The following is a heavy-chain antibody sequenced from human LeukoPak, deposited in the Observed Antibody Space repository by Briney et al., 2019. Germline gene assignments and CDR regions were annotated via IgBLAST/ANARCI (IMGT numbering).Heavy chain of an antibody. V-gene: IGHV4-34*01. D-gene: IGHD2-15*01. J-gene: IGHJ4*02. Sequence: PSETLSLTCAVYGGPFVGYYWTLVRQTPGKGLEWIGEIGRDGGTNYNPSLRSRVTISIDTSKKQFSLKLSSVTAADTAVYYCARVPATVSRPCDSWGQGTLVTVSS. CDR2: IGRDGGT. CDR3: ARVPATVSRPCDS. CDR1: GGPFVGYY.